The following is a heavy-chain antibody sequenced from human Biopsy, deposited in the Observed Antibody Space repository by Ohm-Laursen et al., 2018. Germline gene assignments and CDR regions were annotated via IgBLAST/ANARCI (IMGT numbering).Heavy chain of an antibody. CDR1: GGTFSNYG. J-gene: IGHJ1*01. CDR3: ATKLTGYFHH. CDR2: NIPILGTG. D-gene: IGHD3-9*01. V-gene: IGHV1-69*06. Sequence: SSMKVSCKSPGGTFSNYGVNWVRQAPGQGLEWLGGNIPILGTGNYAQKFQDRVTVAADTSTSTATMELRSLRSDDTAVYYCATKLTGYFHHWGQRTLVIVSS.